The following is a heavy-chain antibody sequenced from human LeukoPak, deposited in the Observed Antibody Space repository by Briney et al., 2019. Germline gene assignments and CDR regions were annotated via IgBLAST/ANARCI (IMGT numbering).Heavy chain of an antibody. J-gene: IGHJ4*02. CDR3: AIPPGYCGNDCSFDH. V-gene: IGHV5-51*01. D-gene: IGHD2-21*02. Sequence: GESLKISCEGSGYSSSNYWIGWVRQMPGKGLEWMGIIYPGDYETRYSPSFQGLVTISVDKPISTAYLQWSSLKASDTAMYYCAIPPGYCGNDCSFDHWGQGTLVTVSS. CDR2: IYPGDYET. CDR1: GYSSSNYW.